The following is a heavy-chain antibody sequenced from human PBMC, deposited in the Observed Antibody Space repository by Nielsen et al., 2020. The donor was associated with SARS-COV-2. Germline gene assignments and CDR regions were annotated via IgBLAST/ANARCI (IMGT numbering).Heavy chain of an antibody. Sequence: GESLKISCAASGFTFSNAWMSWVRQAPGKGLEWVGRIKSKTDGGTTDYAAPVKGRFTISRDDSKNTLYLQMNSLKTEDTAVYYCTTQTYGSGSGYYYYYGMDVWGQGTTVTVSS. CDR1: GFTFSNAW. V-gene: IGHV3-15*01. J-gene: IGHJ6*02. CDR3: TTQTYGSGSGYYYYYGMDV. D-gene: IGHD3-10*01. CDR2: IKSKTDGGTT.